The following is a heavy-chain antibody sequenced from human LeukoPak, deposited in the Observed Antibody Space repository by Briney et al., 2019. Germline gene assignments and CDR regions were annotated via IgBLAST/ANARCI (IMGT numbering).Heavy chain of an antibody. Sequence: ASVKVSYKASGYTFSSYYIYWVRQAPGQGLEWMGIISPSSGTTNYAQKFQGRVTMARDTSTTTVYMELSSLRSEDTAVYYCARDIRPGSPAAFDIWGQGTTVTVSS. J-gene: IGHJ3*02. CDR3: ARDIRPGSPAAFDI. V-gene: IGHV1-46*01. D-gene: IGHD6-6*01. CDR1: GYTFSSYY. CDR2: ISPSSGTT.